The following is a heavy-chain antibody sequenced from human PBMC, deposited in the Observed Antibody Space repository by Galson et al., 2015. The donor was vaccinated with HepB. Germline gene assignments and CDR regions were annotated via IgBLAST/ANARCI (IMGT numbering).Heavy chain of an antibody. Sequence: CAASRFTFSSYWMHWVRQVPGKGLVWVARIHSDGSSTSYADSVKGRFTISRDNAKNTLYLQMNSLRAEETAVYYCARDKSGSQYYLDYWGQGTLVTVSS. J-gene: IGHJ4*02. D-gene: IGHD1-26*01. CDR3: ARDKSGSQYYLDY. CDR1: RFTFSSYW. CDR2: IHSDGSST. V-gene: IGHV3-74*01.